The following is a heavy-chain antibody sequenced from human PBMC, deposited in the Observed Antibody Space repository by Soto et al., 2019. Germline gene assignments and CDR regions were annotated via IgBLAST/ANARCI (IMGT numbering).Heavy chain of an antibody. CDR2: IYYSGST. CDR1: GGSISSGGYY. D-gene: IGHD3-22*01. CDR3: AREHDSSGYYDY. Sequence: QVQLQESGPGLVKPSQTLSLTCTVSGGSISSGGYYWSWIRQHPGQGLEWIGYIYYSGSTYYNPSLKSRVTISVDTSKNQFSLKLSSVTAADTAVYYCAREHDSSGYYDYWGQGTLVTVSS. V-gene: IGHV4-31*03. J-gene: IGHJ4*02.